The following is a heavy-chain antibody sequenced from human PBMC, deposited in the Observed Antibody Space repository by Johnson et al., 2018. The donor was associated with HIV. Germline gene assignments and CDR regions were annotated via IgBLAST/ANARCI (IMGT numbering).Heavy chain of an antibody. J-gene: IGHJ3*02. CDR2: IYSGGTT. D-gene: IGHD1-26*01. Sequence: EKLVESGGGLVQPGGSLRLSCAASGFTVTDKYMSWVRQAPGKGLEWVSVIYSGGTTYYADSSMGRFTISRDNSKNTLFLQLNSLRAEDTAVYYCAKGFGASSGAFDIWGQGTMVTVSS. CDR3: AKGFGASSGAFDI. CDR1: GFTVTDKY. V-gene: IGHV3-66*01.